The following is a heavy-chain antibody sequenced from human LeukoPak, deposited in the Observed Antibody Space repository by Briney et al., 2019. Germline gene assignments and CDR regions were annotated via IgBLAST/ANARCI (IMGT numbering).Heavy chain of an antibody. Sequence: ASVKVSCKASGGTFSSYSITWVRQAPGQGLEWMGGIMPLFNTANFAQQFQGRVTITTDESTSTAYMELSSLRFEDTAMYYCARVDRYHYYMDVWGKGTTVTVSS. CDR2: IMPLFNTA. V-gene: IGHV1-69*05. CDR1: GGTFSSYS. CDR3: ARVDRYHYYMDV. J-gene: IGHJ6*03.